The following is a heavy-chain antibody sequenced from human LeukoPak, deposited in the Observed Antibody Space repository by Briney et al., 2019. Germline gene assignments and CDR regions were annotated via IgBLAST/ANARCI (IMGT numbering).Heavy chain of an antibody. Sequence: AGSLRLSCAASGFTFSSYAMSWVRQAPGKGLEWVSAISGSGGSTYYADSVKGRFTISRDNSKNTLYLQMNSLRAEDTAVYYCAKESSTIQLWSNWFDPWGQGTLVTVSS. D-gene: IGHD5-18*01. CDR1: GFTFSSYA. V-gene: IGHV3-23*01. J-gene: IGHJ5*02. CDR2: ISGSGGST. CDR3: AKESSTIQLWSNWFDP.